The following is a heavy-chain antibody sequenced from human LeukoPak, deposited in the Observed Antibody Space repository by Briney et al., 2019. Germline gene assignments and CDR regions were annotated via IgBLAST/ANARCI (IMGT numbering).Heavy chain of an antibody. CDR1: GFTFSSYW. V-gene: IGHV3-74*01. CDR3: ARSFKAGAPDY. Sequence: GGSLRLSCAASGFTFSSYWMHWVRQAPGKGLVWVSRINSDGSSTSYADSVKGRFTISRDNAKNTPYLQMNSLRAEDTAVYYCARSFKAGAPDYWGQGTLVTVSS. D-gene: IGHD3-10*01. J-gene: IGHJ4*02. CDR2: INSDGSST.